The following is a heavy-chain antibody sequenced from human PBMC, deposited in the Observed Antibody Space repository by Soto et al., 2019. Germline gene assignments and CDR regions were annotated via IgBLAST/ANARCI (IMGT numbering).Heavy chain of an antibody. V-gene: IGHV3-30*18. Sequence: GGSLRLSCAASGFTFSSYGMHWVRQAPGKGLEWVAVISYDGSNKYYADSVKGRFTISRDNSKNTLYLQMNSLRAEDTAVYYCAKLYCTNGVCYNLRNYMEVWGKGTTVTVSS. CDR2: ISYDGSNK. CDR1: GFTFSSYG. J-gene: IGHJ6*03. D-gene: IGHD2-8*01. CDR3: AKLYCTNGVCYNLRNYMEV.